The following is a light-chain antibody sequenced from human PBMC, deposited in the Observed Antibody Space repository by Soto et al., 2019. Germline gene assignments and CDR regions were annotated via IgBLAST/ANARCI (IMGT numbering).Light chain of an antibody. CDR3: QSYDSSLTGYVV. Sequence: QAVLTQPPSVSGAPGQRVTISCTGSSSNIGAGYDVHWYQQLPGTAPKLLVSGNSNRPSGVPDRFSGSKSGTSASLAITGLQADDEADYYCQSYDSSLTGYVVFGGGTKLTVL. CDR1: SSNIGAGYD. V-gene: IGLV1-40*01. CDR2: GNS. J-gene: IGLJ2*01.